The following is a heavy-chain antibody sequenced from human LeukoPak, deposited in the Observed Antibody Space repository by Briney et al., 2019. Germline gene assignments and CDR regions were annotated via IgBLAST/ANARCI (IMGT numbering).Heavy chain of an antibody. D-gene: IGHD6-19*01. CDR3: ARAVAENWFDP. CDR1: GFTFSSYW. J-gene: IGHJ5*02. V-gene: IGHV3-7*01. Sequence: GGSLRLSCAASGFTFSSYWMGWVRQAPGKGLEWVANIKQDGSDKYYVDSVKGRFTTSRDNAKNSVYLQMNSLRAEDTALYYCARAVAENWFDPWGQGTLVTVSS. CDR2: IKQDGSDK.